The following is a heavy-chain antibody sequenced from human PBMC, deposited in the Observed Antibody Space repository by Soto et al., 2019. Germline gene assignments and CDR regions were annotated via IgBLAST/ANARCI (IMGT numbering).Heavy chain of an antibody. CDR2: ISGSGGST. CDR1: GFTFSSYA. V-gene: IGHV3-23*01. J-gene: IGHJ4*02. CDR3: AKDQPVIYDSSAHDY. Sequence: GGSLRLSCAASGFTFSSYAMSWVRQAPWKGLEWVSAISGSGGSTYYADSVKGRFTISRDNSKNTLYLQMNSLRAEDTAVYYCAKDQPVIYDSSAHDYWGQGTLVTVSS. D-gene: IGHD3-22*01.